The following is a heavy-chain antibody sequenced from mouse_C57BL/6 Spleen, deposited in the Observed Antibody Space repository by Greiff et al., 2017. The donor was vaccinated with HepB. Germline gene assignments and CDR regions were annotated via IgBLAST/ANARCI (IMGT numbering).Heavy chain of an antibody. V-gene: IGHV1-81*01. Sequence: VQLQQSGAELVRPGASVKLSCKASGYTFTSYGISWVKQRTGQGLEWIGEIYPRSGNTYYNEKFKGKATLTVDKSSRTAYMELRSLTSEDSAVYFCARWGDHEYAMDYWGQGTSVTVSS. CDR3: ARWGDHEYAMDY. CDR2: IYPRSGNT. CDR1: GYTFTSYG. J-gene: IGHJ4*01.